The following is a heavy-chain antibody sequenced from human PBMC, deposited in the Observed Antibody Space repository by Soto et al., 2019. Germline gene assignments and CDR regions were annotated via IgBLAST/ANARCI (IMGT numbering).Heavy chain of an antibody. CDR1: GFTFSSYW. Sequence: GGSLRLSCAASGFTFSSYWMHWVRQAPGKGLVWVSRINSDGSSTSYADSVKGRFTIARDNAKNTLYLQMNSLRAEDTAVYYCARDVLGLSSSPSYYYYYYMDVWGKGTTVTVSS. D-gene: IGHD6-6*01. CDR3: ARDVLGLSSSPSYYYYYYMDV. CDR2: INSDGSST. J-gene: IGHJ6*03. V-gene: IGHV3-74*01.